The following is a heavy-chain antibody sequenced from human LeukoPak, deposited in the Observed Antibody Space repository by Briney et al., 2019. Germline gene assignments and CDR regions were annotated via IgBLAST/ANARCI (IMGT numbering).Heavy chain of an antibody. V-gene: IGHV5-51*01. D-gene: IGHD2-15*01. Sequence: GESLKISCKGSGYNLINHWIGWVRQRPGKGLEWMGIIFLGDSDTRYSPSFQGQVTISADKSITVAYLQWDSLEASDTAVYYCARNRAFCSSSSCSTSVFDVWGQGTVVTVSS. J-gene: IGHJ3*01. CDR2: IFLGDSDT. CDR1: GYNLINHW. CDR3: ARNRAFCSSSSCSTSVFDV.